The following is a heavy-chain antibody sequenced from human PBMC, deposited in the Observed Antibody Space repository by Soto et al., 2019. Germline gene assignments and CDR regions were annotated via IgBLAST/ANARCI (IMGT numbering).Heavy chain of an antibody. CDR1: GYTFSNFW. CDR3: ARSPRSSPYFDY. Sequence: PGESLKISCQCSGYTFSNFWIGWVRQLPGKGLEWMGIIYPGDHETRYSPSFHGKVTISAEKSINTAYLQWNSLEASDTAFYFCARSPRSSPYFDYWGEGAMVTVYS. V-gene: IGHV5-51*01. D-gene: IGHD6-13*01. CDR2: IYPGDHET. J-gene: IGHJ4*02.